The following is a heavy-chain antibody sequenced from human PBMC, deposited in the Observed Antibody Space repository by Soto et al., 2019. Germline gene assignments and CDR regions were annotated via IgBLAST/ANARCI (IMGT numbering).Heavy chain of an antibody. CDR3: ARDPLSSFAMDV. D-gene: IGHD3-10*02. CDR1: GDTFSSYA. CDR2: IIPTLGRT. J-gene: IGHJ6*02. V-gene: IGHV1-69*09. Sequence: QVQLVQSGAEVKKPGSSVKVSCKASGDTFSSYAISWVRQAPGQGLEWMGKIIPTLGRTNYAQKFQGRLTISADESTSTAYMELSSLVSEDTAVYYCARDPLSSFAMDVWGQGTTVTVSS.